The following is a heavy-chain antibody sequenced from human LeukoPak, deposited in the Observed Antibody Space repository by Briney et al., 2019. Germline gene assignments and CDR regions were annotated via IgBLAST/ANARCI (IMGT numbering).Heavy chain of an antibody. Sequence: GASVKVSCKASGGTFSSYAISWVRQAPGQGLEWMGGIIPIFGTANYAQKFQGRVTITADESTSTAYMELSSLRSKDTAVYYCARDIVMVTYWFDPWGQGTLVTVSS. CDR2: IIPIFGTA. V-gene: IGHV1-69*13. D-gene: IGHD5-18*01. CDR3: ARDIVMVTYWFDP. J-gene: IGHJ5*02. CDR1: GGTFSSYA.